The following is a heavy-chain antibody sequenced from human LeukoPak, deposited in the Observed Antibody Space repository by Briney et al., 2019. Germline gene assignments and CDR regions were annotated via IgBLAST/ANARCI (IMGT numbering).Heavy chain of an antibody. D-gene: IGHD6-19*01. J-gene: IGHJ4*02. CDR2: VNPSGGST. V-gene: IGHV1-46*01. Sequence: ASVKVSCKAYGYTFTSYYMHWVRRAPGQGLEWMGIVNPSGGSTSYAQKFQGRVTMTRDTSTSTVYMELSSLRSEDTAVYYCARDRSLVTAVSGSMNYWGQGTLVTVSS. CDR1: GYTFTSYY. CDR3: ARDRSLVTAVSGSMNY.